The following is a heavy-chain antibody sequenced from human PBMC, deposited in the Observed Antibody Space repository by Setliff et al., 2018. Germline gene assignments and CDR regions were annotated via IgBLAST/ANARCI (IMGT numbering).Heavy chain of an antibody. D-gene: IGHD3-3*01. CDR1: GGSINSGPYY. CDR3: ASHPRVTIFGVVAFDY. Sequence: PSETLSLTCTVTGGSINSGPYYWTWIRQSAGKGLEWLGQIYSKGSMNYNPSLKSRVTISADSSKSQFFLRLTSVTAADTAAYYCASHPRVTIFGVVAFDYWGQGILVTVSS. J-gene: IGHJ4*02. V-gene: IGHV4-61*09. CDR2: IYSKGSM.